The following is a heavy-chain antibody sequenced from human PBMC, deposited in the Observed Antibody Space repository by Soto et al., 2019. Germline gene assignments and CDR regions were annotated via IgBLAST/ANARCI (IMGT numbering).Heavy chain of an antibody. CDR1: GGSISSSSYY. CDR2: IYYSGST. CDR3: ARTFDSAFDI. V-gene: IGHV4-39*01. Sequence: SLTCTVSGGSISSSSYYWGWIRQPPGKGLEWIGSIYYSGSTYYNPSLKSRVTISVDTSKNQFSLKLSSVTAADTAVYYCARTFDSAFDIWGQGTMVTVSS. J-gene: IGHJ3*02. D-gene: IGHD3-9*01.